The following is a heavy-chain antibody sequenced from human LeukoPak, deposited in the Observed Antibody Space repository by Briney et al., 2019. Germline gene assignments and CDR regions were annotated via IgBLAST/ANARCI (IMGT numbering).Heavy chain of an antibody. CDR1: GGTFSSYA. J-gene: IGHJ6*04. V-gene: IGHV1-69*06. CDR3: ALYYYGSESPPRHYYYYYGMDV. D-gene: IGHD3-10*01. Sequence: EASVKVSCTASGGTFSSYAISWVRQAPGQGLELMGGIIPIFGTANYAQKFQGRVTITADKSTSTAYMELSSLRSEDTAAYYCALYYYGSESPPRHYYYYYGMDVWGKGTTVTVSS. CDR2: IIPIFGTA.